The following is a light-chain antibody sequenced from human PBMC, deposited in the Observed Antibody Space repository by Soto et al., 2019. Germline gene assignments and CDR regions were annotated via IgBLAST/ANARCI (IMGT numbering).Light chain of an antibody. V-gene: IGLV2-11*01. Sequence: QSALTQPRSVSGSPGQSVTISCTGTSSDVGGYNYVSWYQQHPDKAHKLMIYDVTKRPSGVPHRFSGSKSDNTASLTISGLQAEDEADYYCCSYAGTNSYVFGTGTKVTVL. CDR1: SSDVGGYNY. CDR3: CSYAGTNSYV. CDR2: DVT. J-gene: IGLJ1*01.